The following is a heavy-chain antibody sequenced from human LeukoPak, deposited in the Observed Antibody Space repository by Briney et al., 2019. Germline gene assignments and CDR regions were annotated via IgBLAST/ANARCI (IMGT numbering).Heavy chain of an antibody. Sequence: GGSLTLSCPASGFTFSSYWMHWVRQPPGKGLVWISCISTDGKTTRHADSVKDRFTISRDNSKNTLYLQMSRLRVDDTAVYYCVRDFKDLGQWGQGTLLTVSS. CDR3: VRDFKDLGQ. V-gene: IGHV3-74*01. CDR2: ISTDGKTT. D-gene: IGHD7-27*01. J-gene: IGHJ4*02. CDR1: GFTFSSYW.